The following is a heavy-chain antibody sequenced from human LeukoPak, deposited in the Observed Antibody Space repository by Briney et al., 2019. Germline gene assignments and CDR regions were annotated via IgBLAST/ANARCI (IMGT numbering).Heavy chain of an antibody. CDR1: GVTFSNAW. Sequence: KTGGSLSLSCAASGVTFSNAWMSCVRQPPGKGLEWAGCIQSKTDGGTTDYAAAVKGRFTISSDDSKNTLYLQMNSLKTEYTAVYYCTTQPYRSGSILHYWGQGSLVTVSS. D-gene: IGHD3-10*01. CDR2: IQSKTDGGTT. CDR3: TTQPYRSGSILHY. J-gene: IGHJ4*02. V-gene: IGHV3-15*01.